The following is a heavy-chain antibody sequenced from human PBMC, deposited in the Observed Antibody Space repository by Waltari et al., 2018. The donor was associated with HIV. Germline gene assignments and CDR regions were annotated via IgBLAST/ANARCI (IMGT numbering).Heavy chain of an antibody. J-gene: IGHJ6*02. D-gene: IGHD5-12*01. V-gene: IGHV3-43*01. CDR2: ISWDGGST. CDR3: AKDIGGYDSFYYYYGMDV. CDR1: GCTVHDYT. Sequence: EVQLVESGGVGVQPGVSRRLSCAASGCTVHDYTMHCVRQAPGKGLEWVSLISWDGGSTYYADSVKGRFTISRDNSKNSLYLQMNSLRTEDTALYYCAKDIGGYDSFYYYYGMDVWGQGTTVTVSS.